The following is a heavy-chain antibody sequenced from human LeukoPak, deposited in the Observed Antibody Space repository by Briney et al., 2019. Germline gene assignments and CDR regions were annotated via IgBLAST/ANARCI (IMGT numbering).Heavy chain of an antibody. CDR2: IYTSGST. D-gene: IGHD3-22*01. CDR1: GGSISSGSYY. Sequence: PSQTLSLTCTVSGGSISSGSYYWSWIRQPAGKGLEWIGRIYTSGSTNYNPSLKSRVTISVDTSKNQFSLKLSSVTAADTAVYYCAREGCHYYDSSGYFSGVDCWGQGTLVTVSS. J-gene: IGHJ4*02. V-gene: IGHV4-61*02. CDR3: AREGCHYYDSSGYFSGVDC.